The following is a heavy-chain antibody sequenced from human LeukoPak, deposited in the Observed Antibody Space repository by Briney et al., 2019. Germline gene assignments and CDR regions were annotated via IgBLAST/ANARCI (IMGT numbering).Heavy chain of an antibody. D-gene: IGHD5-12*01. CDR1: GGSISCYY. CDR2: IYTSGST. J-gene: IGHJ5*02. V-gene: IGHV4-4*09. Sequence: SDTLSLMCSVSGGSISCYYWSWLRHPPGKGLEWFGYIYTSGSTNYNPSLKSRVTISVDTSKNQFSLKLSSVTAADTAVYYCARHPESHVVIVATEGWFDPWGQGTLVTVSS. CDR3: ARHPESHVVIVATEGWFDP.